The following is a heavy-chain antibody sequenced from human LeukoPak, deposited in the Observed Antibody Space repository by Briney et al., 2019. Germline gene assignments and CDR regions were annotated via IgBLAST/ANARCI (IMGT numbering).Heavy chain of an antibody. Sequence: ASVKVSCKASGYTFTSYDINWVRQATGQGLEWMGWMNPNSGNTGYVQKFQGRVTITRNTSISTAYMELSSLRSEDTAVYYCARGVNYDFWSGYYTARQETFDYWGQGTLVTVSS. J-gene: IGHJ4*02. D-gene: IGHD3-3*01. V-gene: IGHV1-8*03. CDR2: MNPNSGNT. CDR3: ARGVNYDFWSGYYTARQETFDY. CDR1: GYTFTSYD.